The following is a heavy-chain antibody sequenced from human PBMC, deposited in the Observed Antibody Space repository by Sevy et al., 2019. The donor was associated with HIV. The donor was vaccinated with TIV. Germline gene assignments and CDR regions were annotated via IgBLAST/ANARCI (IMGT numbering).Heavy chain of an antibody. D-gene: IGHD6-6*01. Sequence: GESLKISCKGSGYSFTNYWIGWVRQMPGKGLEWMGIIDPGDSDTRYSPSFQGQVTISADKSISTAYLQWSSLKASDTAMYYCARQLIGYSTSSTDYWGQGTWSPSPQ. CDR2: IDPGDSDT. CDR1: GYSFTNYW. CDR3: ARQLIGYSTSSTDY. V-gene: IGHV5-51*01. J-gene: IGHJ4*02.